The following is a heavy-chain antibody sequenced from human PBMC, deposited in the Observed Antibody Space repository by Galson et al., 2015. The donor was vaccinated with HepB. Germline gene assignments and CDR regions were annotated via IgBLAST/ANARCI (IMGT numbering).Heavy chain of an antibody. J-gene: IGHJ4*02. D-gene: IGHD6-25*01. CDR2: ISWDGGST. CDR1: GFTFDDYT. Sequence: SLRLSCAASGFTFDDYTMHWVRQAPGKGLEWVSLISWDGGSTYYADSVKGRFTISRDNSKNSLYLQMNSLRTEDTALYYCAKDTDGIAAMPWGYYFDYWGQGTLVTVSS. CDR3: AKDTDGIAAMPWGYYFDY. V-gene: IGHV3-43*01.